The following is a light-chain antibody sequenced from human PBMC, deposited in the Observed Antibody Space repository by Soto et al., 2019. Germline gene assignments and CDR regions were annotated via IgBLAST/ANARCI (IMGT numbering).Light chain of an antibody. CDR2: EVS. CDR1: SSDVCGYNY. V-gene: IGLV2-14*01. J-gene: IGLJ1*01. CDR3: SSYTSSSTYV. Sequence: QSALTQPASVSGSPGQSFTISCTGTSSDVCGYNYVSWYQQHPGKAPKLMIYEVSNRPSGVSNRFSGSKSGNTASLTISGLQAEDEADYYCSSYTSSSTYVFGTGTKLTVL.